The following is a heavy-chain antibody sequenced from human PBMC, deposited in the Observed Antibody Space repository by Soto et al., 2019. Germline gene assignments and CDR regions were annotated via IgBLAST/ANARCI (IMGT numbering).Heavy chain of an antibody. J-gene: IGHJ4*02. Sequence: EVQLVESRGGFVQPGGSLRLSCAASGFTFSNYEMNWVRKAPGKGLEWISYISSSGITTYYADFAAGRFTISRDNAKESLYLHLNSLRVEDTAVYYCARYGTRADWWGLGTQVTVSS. CDR1: GFTFSNYE. D-gene: IGHD1-1*01. V-gene: IGHV3-48*03. CDR3: ARYGTRADW. CDR2: ISSSGITT.